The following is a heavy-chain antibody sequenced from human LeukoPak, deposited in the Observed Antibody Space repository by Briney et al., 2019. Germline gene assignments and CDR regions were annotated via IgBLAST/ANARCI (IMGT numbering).Heavy chain of an antibody. CDR1: GYTLTGYY. D-gene: IGHD6-13*01. Sequence: ASVKVSCKASGYTLTGYYMHWVRQAPGQRLEWMGRINPNSGGTNYAQKFQGSVTMTRDTSISTAYMELSRLRSDDTAVYYCARARTSSWSTDYWGQGTLVTVSS. CDR3: ARARTSSWSTDY. J-gene: IGHJ4*02. V-gene: IGHV1-2*06. CDR2: INPNSGGT.